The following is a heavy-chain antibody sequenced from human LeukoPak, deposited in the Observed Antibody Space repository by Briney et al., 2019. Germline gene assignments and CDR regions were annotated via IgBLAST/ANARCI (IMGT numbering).Heavy chain of an antibody. V-gene: IGHV1-46*01. D-gene: IGHD3-10*01. CDR2: INPSGGST. J-gene: IGHJ4*02. CDR1: GYTFTSYY. Sequence: ASVKVSCKASGYTFTSYYMHWVRQAPGQGLEWMGIINPSGGSTSYAQKFQGRVTMTRDTSTSTVYMELSSLRSEDTAVYYCARAGTPAGSGSYYKYFDYWGQGTLVTVSS. CDR3: ARAGTPAGSGSYYKYFDY.